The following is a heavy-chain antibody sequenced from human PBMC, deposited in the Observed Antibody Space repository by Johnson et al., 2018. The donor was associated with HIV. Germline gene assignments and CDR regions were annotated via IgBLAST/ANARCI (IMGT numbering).Heavy chain of an antibody. V-gene: IGHV3-23*04. Sequence: VQLVESGGGLVKPGGSLRLSCAASGFSFSDYYMSWIRQAPGKGLEYVSAISGSGGSTYYADSVKGRFTISRDNSKNTLYLQMNSLKTEDTAVYYCTTEYNWNDKGGAFDIWGQGTMVTVSS. J-gene: IGHJ3*02. CDR2: ISGSGGST. D-gene: IGHD1-1*01. CDR3: TTEYNWNDKGGAFDI. CDR1: GFSFSDYY.